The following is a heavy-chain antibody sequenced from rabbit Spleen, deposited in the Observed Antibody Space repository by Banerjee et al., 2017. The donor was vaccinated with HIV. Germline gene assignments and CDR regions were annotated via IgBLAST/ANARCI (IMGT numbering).Heavy chain of an antibody. V-gene: IGHV1S45*01. J-gene: IGHJ4*01. CDR2: IGTGSGST. D-gene: IGHD7-1*01. CDR1: GFSFSDRDV. Sequence: QEQLEESGGGLVKPEGSLTLTCKASGFSFSDRDVMCWVRQAPGKGLEWIGCIGTGSGSTWYANWAKGRFTISRHNAQNTLYLQLNSLTAADTATYFCVRDQAGYAGYGPWYFNLWGPGTLVTVS. CDR3: VRDQAGYAGYGPWYFNL.